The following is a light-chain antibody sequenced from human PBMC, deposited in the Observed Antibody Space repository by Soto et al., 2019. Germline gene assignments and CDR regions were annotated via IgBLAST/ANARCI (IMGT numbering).Light chain of an antibody. Sequence: QSVLTQPPSVSAAPGQKVTISCSGSSSNIGNNYVSWYQQLPGTAPNLLIYDNDERPSGIPDRFSGSKSGTSATLGITGLQTGDEAVYYCASWHDSLNAWVIGGGTKLTVL. CDR1: SSNIGNNY. V-gene: IGLV1-51*01. CDR2: DND. J-gene: IGLJ3*02. CDR3: ASWHDSLNAWV.